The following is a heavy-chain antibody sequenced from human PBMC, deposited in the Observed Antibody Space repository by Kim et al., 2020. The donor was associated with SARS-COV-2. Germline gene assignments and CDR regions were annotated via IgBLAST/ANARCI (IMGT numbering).Heavy chain of an antibody. Sequence: GGSLRLSCAASGFTFSNYNMKWVRQAPGKGLEWVSSISSSSSYYADPVKGRFTISRDNAKNSLYLQTNSLRAEDTAVYYCARERGYSYGYGDYWGQGTL. CDR1: GFTFSNYN. J-gene: IGHJ4*02. D-gene: IGHD5-18*01. V-gene: IGHV3-21*01. CDR2: ISSSSS. CDR3: ARERGYSYGYGDY.